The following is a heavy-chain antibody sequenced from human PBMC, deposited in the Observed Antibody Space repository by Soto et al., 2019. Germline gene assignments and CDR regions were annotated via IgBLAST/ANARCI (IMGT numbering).Heavy chain of an antibody. J-gene: IGHJ4*02. CDR1: GYTFTGYY. V-gene: IGHV1-2*02. Sequence: ASVKVSCKASGYTFTGYYMHWVRQAPGQGLEWMGWINPNSGGTNYAQKFQGRVTMTRDTSISTAYMELSRLRSDDTAVYYCARNHYPIVGATTGFDYWGKGTLVTVSS. D-gene: IGHD1-26*01. CDR2: INPNSGGT. CDR3: ARNHYPIVGATTGFDY.